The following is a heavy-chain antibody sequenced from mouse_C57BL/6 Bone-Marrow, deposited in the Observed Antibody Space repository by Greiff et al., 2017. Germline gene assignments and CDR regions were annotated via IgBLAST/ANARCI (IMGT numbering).Heavy chain of an antibody. CDR3: ARRSYGSSLDY. CDR1: GFTFSSYG. V-gene: IGHV5-6*02. D-gene: IGHD1-1*01. Sequence: EVKLLESGGDLVKPGGSLKLSCEASGFTFSSYGMSWVRQTPDKRLEWVATISSGGSYTYYPDSVKGRFTISRDNAKNTLYLQMSSLKSEDTAMYYCARRSYGSSLDYWGQGTTLTVSS. CDR2: ISSGGSYT. J-gene: IGHJ2*01.